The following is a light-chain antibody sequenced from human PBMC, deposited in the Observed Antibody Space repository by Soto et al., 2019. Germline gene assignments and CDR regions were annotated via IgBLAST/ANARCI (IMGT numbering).Light chain of an antibody. Sequence: QSVLTQPPSVSGAPGQRVTISCTGSSSNIGAGYDVHWYQQLPGTAPKLLIYGNTNRPSGVPDRFSGSKSGTSASLAITGLQAEVEADYYCHSYDSSLSGSVFGGGTKVTVL. CDR1: SSNIGAGYD. J-gene: IGLJ3*02. CDR3: HSYDSSLSGSV. V-gene: IGLV1-40*01. CDR2: GNT.